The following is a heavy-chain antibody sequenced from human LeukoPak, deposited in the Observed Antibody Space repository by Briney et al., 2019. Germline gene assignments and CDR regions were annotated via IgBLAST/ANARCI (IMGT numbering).Heavy chain of an antibody. CDR3: ARGDIVVVPAAIVDY. CDR1: GFTFSSYW. D-gene: IGHD2-2*02. J-gene: IGHJ4*02. V-gene: IGHV3-74*01. Sequence: GGSLRLSCAASGFTFSSYWMHWVRQAPGKGRVWVSRINSDGSSTSYADSVKGRFTISRDNAKNTLYLQMNSLRAEDTAVYYCARGDIVVVPAAIVDYWGQGTLVTVSS. CDR2: INSDGSST.